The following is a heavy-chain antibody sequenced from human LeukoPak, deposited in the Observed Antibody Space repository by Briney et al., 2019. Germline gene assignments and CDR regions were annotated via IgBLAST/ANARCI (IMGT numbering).Heavy chain of an antibody. Sequence: ASVTVSCKTSGYTFTSYDINWVRQATGQGLEWMGWMNPNSGNTGYAQKFQGRVTITRNTSISTAYMELSSLRSEDTAVYYCARGSPDYYDFWSGYYFGYYYYYMDVWGKGTTVTVSS. J-gene: IGHJ6*03. V-gene: IGHV1-8*03. CDR3: ARGSPDYYDFWSGYYFGYYYYYMDV. D-gene: IGHD3-3*01. CDR2: MNPNSGNT. CDR1: GYTFTSYD.